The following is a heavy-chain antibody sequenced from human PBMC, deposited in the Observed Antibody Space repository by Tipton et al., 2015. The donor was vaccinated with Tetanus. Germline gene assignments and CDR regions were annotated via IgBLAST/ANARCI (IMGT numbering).Heavy chain of an antibody. CDR3: AGDIIMSDASDI. V-gene: IGHV4-59*01. D-gene: IGHD3-10*01. J-gene: IGHJ3*02. CDR1: GGSIGTYY. Sequence: GLVKPSEILSLVCTVSGGSIGTYYWSWFRQPPGKRLEWIGHIHSTGSTNYNPSLESRVSMSVDTSKNQFSLKLSSLTAADTAVYFCAGDIIMSDASDIWGQGTMVTVSS. CDR2: IHSTGST.